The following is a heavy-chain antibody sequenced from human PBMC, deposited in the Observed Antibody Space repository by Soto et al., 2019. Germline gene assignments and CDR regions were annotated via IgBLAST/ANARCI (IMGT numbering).Heavy chain of an antibody. D-gene: IGHD6-6*01. Sequence: PSETLSLTCTVSGGSISSGDYYWGWIRQPPGKWLEWIGSIYYSGSTYYNPSLKSRVTISVDTSKNQFSLKLSSVTAADTAVYYCARESSSSTNWFDPWGQGTLVTVSS. V-gene: IGHV4-39*01. CDR3: ARESSSSTNWFDP. CDR1: GGSISSGDYY. J-gene: IGHJ5*02. CDR2: IYYSGST.